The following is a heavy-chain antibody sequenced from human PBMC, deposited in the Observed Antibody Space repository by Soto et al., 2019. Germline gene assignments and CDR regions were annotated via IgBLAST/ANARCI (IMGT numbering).Heavy chain of an antibody. CDR2: ISGSGSST. V-gene: IGHV3-23*01. Sequence: GGCLRLSCGASGFTFSNYAMNWVRKAPGKGLEWVSLISGSGSSTYYADSVKGRFTISRDSSKNTLYLHMNSLRAEDTAVYSCAKTTGAPSAPFDYWGQGTLVTVSS. J-gene: IGHJ4*02. D-gene: IGHD1-1*01. CDR3: AKTTGAPSAPFDY. CDR1: GFTFSNYA.